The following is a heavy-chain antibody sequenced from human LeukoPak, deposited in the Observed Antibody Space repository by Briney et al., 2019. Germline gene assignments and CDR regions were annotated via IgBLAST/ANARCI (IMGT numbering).Heavy chain of an antibody. CDR3: ARAPSSYESGNGYPNLGWLDP. Sequence: SETLSLTCKVSGYPIGLEYYWVWIRQAPGRGLQWIGGFHRRRIQYNSALKSRVTISIDSSKNQFSLRMWPVTAADTAFYFCARAPSSYESGNGYPNLGWLDPWGQGALVTVSS. V-gene: IGHV4-38-2*02. CDR2: FHRRRI. J-gene: IGHJ5*02. CDR1: GYPIGLEYY. D-gene: IGHD5-24*01.